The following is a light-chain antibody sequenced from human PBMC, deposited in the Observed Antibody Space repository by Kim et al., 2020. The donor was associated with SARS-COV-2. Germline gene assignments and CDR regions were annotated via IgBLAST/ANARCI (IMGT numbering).Light chain of an antibody. J-gene: IGLJ2*01. CDR1: SLRSYY. V-gene: IGLV3-19*01. Sequence: VAWGQTVSITCQGDSLRSYYATWNRQKPGQPPILVIYGKNNRPSGIPDRFSGSSSGNTASLTITRTQAGDEANYYCNSRDSNDNVVFGGGTQLTV. CDR2: GKN. CDR3: NSRDSNDNVV.